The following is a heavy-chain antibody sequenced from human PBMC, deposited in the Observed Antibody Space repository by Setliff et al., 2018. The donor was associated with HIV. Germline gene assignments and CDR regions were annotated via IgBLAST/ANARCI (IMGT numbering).Heavy chain of an antibody. Sequence: PGGSLRLSCTASGFTFGDYGMSWVRQAPGKGLEWVGFIRSKAYRETTEYAASVKGRFTISRDDSKSIAYLQMNSLKTEGTAVYYCAVSFSTGSWPLDTLDIWGQGTMVTVSS. CDR3: AVSFSTGSWPLDTLDI. V-gene: IGHV3-49*04. J-gene: IGHJ3*02. D-gene: IGHD6-13*01. CDR2: IRSKAYRETT. CDR1: GFTFGDYG.